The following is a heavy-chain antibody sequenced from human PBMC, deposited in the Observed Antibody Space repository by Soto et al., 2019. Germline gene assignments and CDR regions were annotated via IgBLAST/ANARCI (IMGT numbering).Heavy chain of an antibody. V-gene: IGHV3-74*01. Sequence: PGGSLRLSCAASGFTFSTYWMHWVRQAPGKGLVWVSLINPDGSTTHYADSVKGRFTISRDNAKNTVYLQMTSLRVEDTAVYYCARDLSGSPDFWGQGTLVTVSS. J-gene: IGHJ4*02. CDR3: ARDLSGSPDF. CDR1: GFTFSTYW. CDR2: INPDGSTT. D-gene: IGHD1-26*01.